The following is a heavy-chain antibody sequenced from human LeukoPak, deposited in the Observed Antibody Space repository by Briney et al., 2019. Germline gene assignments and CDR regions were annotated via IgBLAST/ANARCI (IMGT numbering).Heavy chain of an antibody. Sequence: PSETLSLTCAVYGGSFSGYYWSWIGQPPGKGLEWIGEINHSGSTNYNPSLKSRVTISVDTSKNQFSLKLSSVTAADTAVYYCAFGGCTNGVCYRSGYWGQGTLVTVSS. D-gene: IGHD2-8*01. CDR2: INHSGST. V-gene: IGHV4-34*01. CDR1: GGSFSGYY. J-gene: IGHJ4*02. CDR3: AFGGCTNGVCYRSGY.